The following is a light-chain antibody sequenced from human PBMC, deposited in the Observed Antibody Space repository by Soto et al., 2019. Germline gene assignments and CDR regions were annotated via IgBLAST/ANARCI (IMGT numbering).Light chain of an antibody. Sequence: EIAPTQSPSNLSLSPGERATLSCRASQSVTNYLAWYQQTPGQVPRLLIYDASNRATGIPARFSGCGSGTDFTLTISSLEPEDGASYNCQQRSNWPSLTFGQGTRLDIK. J-gene: IGKJ5*01. V-gene: IGKV3-11*01. CDR1: QSVTNY. CDR2: DAS. CDR3: QQRSNWPSLT.